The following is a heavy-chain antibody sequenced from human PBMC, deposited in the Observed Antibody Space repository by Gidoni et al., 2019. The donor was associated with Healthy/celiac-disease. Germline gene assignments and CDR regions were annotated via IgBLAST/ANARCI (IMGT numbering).Heavy chain of an antibody. D-gene: IGHD4-17*01. CDR1: GFTVSNAW. J-gene: IGHJ4*02. CDR2: SKSKTDGGKT. Sequence: EVQLVESGGVLVKPGGSLRLSCAASGFTVSNAWMSWVSQAQGKGLEWVGRSKSKTDGGKTEYAAPVKGRFTISRDDSKNTLYLQMNSLKTEDTAVYYCTTDPTTVTIVDYWGQGTLVTVSS. CDR3: TTDPTTVTIVDY. V-gene: IGHV3-15*01.